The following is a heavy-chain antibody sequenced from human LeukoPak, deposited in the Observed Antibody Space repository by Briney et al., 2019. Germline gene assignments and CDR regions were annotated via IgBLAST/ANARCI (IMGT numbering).Heavy chain of an antibody. Sequence: GGSLRLSCEASGFTFSTYAMHWVRQAPGKGLEWVAVISIDGSDKHNADSVKGRFTISRDNSKNTLYLQMNSLRAEDTAVYYCANGDCRGGRCSSGAYWGQGTLVTVSS. V-gene: IGHV3-30*04. D-gene: IGHD2-15*01. CDR3: ANGDCRGGRCSSGAY. J-gene: IGHJ4*02. CDR1: GFTFSTYA. CDR2: ISIDGSDK.